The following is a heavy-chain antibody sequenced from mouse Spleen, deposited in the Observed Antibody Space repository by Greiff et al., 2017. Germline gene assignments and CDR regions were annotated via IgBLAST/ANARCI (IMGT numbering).Heavy chain of an antibody. J-gene: IGHJ2*01. D-gene: IGHD2-1*01. CDR3: ARHGGNSRPFDY. CDR1: GFSLTSYG. V-gene: IGHV2-6-1*01. CDR2: IWSDGST. Sequence: QVQLKETGPGLVAPSQSLSITCTVSGFSLTSYGVHWVRQPPGKGLEWLVVIWSDGSTNYNSALKSRLSISKDNSKSQVFLKMNSLQTDDTAMYYCARHGGNSRPFDYWGQGTTLTVSS.